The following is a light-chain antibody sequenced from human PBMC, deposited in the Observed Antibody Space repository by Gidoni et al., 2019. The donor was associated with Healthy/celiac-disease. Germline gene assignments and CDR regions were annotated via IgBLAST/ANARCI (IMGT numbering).Light chain of an antibody. Sequence: IVMTQSPATLSVSPGERATLSCRASQSVNSNLAWYQQKPGQAPRLLIYGASTRATGIPARFSGSGSGTEFILTISSLQSEDFAVYYCRQYNNWPPLTFGGGTKVEIK. J-gene: IGKJ4*01. CDR3: RQYNNWPPLT. V-gene: IGKV3-15*01. CDR2: GAS. CDR1: QSVNSN.